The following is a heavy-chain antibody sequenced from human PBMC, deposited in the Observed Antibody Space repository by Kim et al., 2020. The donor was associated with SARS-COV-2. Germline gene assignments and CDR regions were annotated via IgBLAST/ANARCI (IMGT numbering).Heavy chain of an antibody. D-gene: IGHD2-2*01. CDR1: GYSFTSYW. CDR2: IYPGDSDT. Sequence: GESLKISCKGSGYSFTSYWIGWVRQMPGKGLEWMGIIYPGDSDTRYSPSFQGQVTISADKSISTAYLQWSSLKASDTAMYYCARLRRDIVVVPAAIGDYWGQGTLVTVSS. CDR3: ARLRRDIVVVPAAIGDY. J-gene: IGHJ4*02. V-gene: IGHV5-51*01.